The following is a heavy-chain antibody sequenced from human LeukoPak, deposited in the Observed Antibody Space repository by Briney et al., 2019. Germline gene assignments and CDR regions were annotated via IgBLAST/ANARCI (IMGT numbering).Heavy chain of an antibody. CDR1: GFTFSSYS. Sequence: PGGSLRLSCAASGFTFSSYSMNWVRQAPGKGLEWVSYISSSSSTIYYADSVKGRFTISRDNAKNSLYLQTNSLRAEDTAVYYCAASDSSSWYYWFDPWGQGTLVTVSS. V-gene: IGHV3-48*04. CDR3: AASDSSSWYYWFDP. CDR2: ISSSSSTI. J-gene: IGHJ5*02. D-gene: IGHD6-13*01.